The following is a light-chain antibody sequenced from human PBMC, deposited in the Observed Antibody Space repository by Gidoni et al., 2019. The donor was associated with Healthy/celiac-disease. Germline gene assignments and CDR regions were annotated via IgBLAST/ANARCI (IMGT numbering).Light chain of an antibody. CDR3: QSYDSSLSGYVV. CDR2: GNS. V-gene: IGLV1-40*01. CDR1: SSNIWAGYV. Sequence: QSVLTQPPSVSGAPGQRVTISCTGSSSNIWAGYVVHWYQQLPGTAPKLLIYGNSNRPSGVPDRFSGSKSGTSASLAITGLQAEDEADYYCQSYDSSLSGYVVFGGGTKLTVL. J-gene: IGLJ2*01.